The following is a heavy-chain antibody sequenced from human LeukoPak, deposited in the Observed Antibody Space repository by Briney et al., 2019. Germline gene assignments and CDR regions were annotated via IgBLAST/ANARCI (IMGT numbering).Heavy chain of an antibody. CDR1: GYSFTSYL. Sequence: GESLKLSCKGSGYSFTSYLLGWVRQMPGKGLEWVGIIYPGDSNTRYRPSFQGQVTISADKSISTAYLQWSSLKASDTAMYYCARQHSSSGEAYWGQGTLVTVSS. J-gene: IGHJ4*02. CDR2: IYPGDSNT. CDR3: ARQHSSSGEAY. D-gene: IGHD6-13*01. V-gene: IGHV5-51*01.